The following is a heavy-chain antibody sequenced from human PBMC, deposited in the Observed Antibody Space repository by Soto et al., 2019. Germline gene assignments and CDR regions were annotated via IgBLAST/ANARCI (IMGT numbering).Heavy chain of an antibody. CDR2: ISAYNGNT. J-gene: IGHJ1*01. CDR3: ARAASTLGYCSSTSCPEEYFQH. V-gene: IGHV1-18*01. CDR1: GYTFTSYG. Sequence: ASVKVSCKAPGYTFTSYGISWVRQAPGQGLEWMGWISAYNGNTNYAQKLQGRVTMTTDTSTSTAYMELRSLRSDDTAVYYCARAASTLGYCSSTSCPEEYFQHWGQGTLVTVSS. D-gene: IGHD2-2*01.